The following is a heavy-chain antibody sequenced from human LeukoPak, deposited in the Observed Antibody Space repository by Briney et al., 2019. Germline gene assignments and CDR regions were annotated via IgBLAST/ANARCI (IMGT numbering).Heavy chain of an antibody. CDR1: GGTFSSYA. V-gene: IGHV1-2*02. D-gene: IGHD2-15*01. J-gene: IGHJ6*02. CDR3: ARDSLYCSGGSCYYYYYGMDV. Sequence: ASVKVSCKASGGTFSSYAISWVRQAPGQGLEWMGWINPNSGGTNYAQKFQGRVTMTRDTSISTAYMELSRLRSDDTAVYYCARDSLYCSGGSCYYYYYGMDVWGQGTTVTVSS. CDR2: INPNSGGT.